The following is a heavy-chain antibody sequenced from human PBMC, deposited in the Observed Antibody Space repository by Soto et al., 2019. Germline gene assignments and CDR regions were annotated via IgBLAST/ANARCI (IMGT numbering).Heavy chain of an antibody. CDR2: IYYSGST. CDR1: GGSISRDY. CDR3: ARRRGYCSSTSCSPDYYYYYMDV. V-gene: IGHV4-59*08. J-gene: IGHJ6*03. D-gene: IGHD2-2*01. Sequence: SETMSLTCTVSGGSISRDYWTWIRQPQGKGLEWIGYIYYSGSTNYNPSLKSRVTISVDTSKNQFSLKLSSVTAADTAVYYCARRRGYCSSTSCSPDYYYYYMDVWGKGTTVTVSS.